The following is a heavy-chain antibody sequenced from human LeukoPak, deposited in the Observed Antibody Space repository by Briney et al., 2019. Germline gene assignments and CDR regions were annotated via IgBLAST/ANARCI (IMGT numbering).Heavy chain of an antibody. J-gene: IGHJ5*02. Sequence: SETLSLTCAVYGGSFSGYYWSWIRQPPGKGLEWIGEINHSGSTNYNPSLKSRVTISVDTSKNQFSLKLSSVTAADTAVYYCARHLYYDSSGYRLYNWFDPWGQGTLVTVSS. V-gene: IGHV4-34*01. CDR1: GGSFSGYY. D-gene: IGHD3-22*01. CDR2: INHSGST. CDR3: ARHLYYDSSGYRLYNWFDP.